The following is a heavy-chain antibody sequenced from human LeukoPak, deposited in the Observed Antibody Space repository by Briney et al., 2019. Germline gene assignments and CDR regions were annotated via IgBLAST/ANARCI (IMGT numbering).Heavy chain of an antibody. CDR1: GFTFSSYA. CDR2: ISYDGSNK. CDR3: AKALSLRIAVAGTPPTINDY. J-gene: IGHJ4*02. V-gene: IGHV3-30-3*01. Sequence: GGSLRLSCAASGFTFSSYAMHWVRQAPGKGLEWVAVISYDGSNKYYADSVKGRFTISRDNSKNTLYLQMNSLRAEDTAVYYCAKALSLRIAVAGTPPTINDYWGQGTLVTVSS. D-gene: IGHD6-19*01.